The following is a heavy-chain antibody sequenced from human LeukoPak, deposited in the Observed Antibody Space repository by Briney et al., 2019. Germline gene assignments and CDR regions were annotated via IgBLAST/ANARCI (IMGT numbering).Heavy chain of an antibody. D-gene: IGHD6-19*01. CDR1: GFTFSSYS. Sequence: PGGSLRLSCAASGFTFSSYSMNWVRQAPGKGLEWVSSISSSSSYIYYADSVKGRFTISRDNAKNSQYLQMNSLRAEDTAVYYCARAPRGIAVAGTLFDYWGQGTLVTVSS. CDR3: ARAPRGIAVAGTLFDY. CDR2: ISSSSSYI. J-gene: IGHJ4*02. V-gene: IGHV3-21*01.